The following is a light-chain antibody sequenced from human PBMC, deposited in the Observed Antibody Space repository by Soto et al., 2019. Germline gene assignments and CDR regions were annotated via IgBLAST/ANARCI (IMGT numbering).Light chain of an antibody. V-gene: IGKV3-11*01. CDR3: QQYGPSPPYT. CDR2: DAS. J-gene: IGKJ2*01. CDR1: QSVSSY. Sequence: EIVLTQSPATLSLSPGERATLSCRASQSVSSYLAWYQQKPGQAPRLLIYDASNRATGIPARFSGSGSGTDFTLTISSLEPEDFAVYYCQQYGPSPPYTFGQGTKVDIK.